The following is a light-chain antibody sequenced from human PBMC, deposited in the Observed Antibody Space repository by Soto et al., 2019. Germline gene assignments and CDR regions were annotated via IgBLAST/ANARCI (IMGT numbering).Light chain of an antibody. CDR2: DAS. V-gene: IGKV3-11*01. CDR3: QQRNNFMYT. CDR1: QRVSIY. J-gene: IGKJ2*01. Sequence: EIVLTQSPATLSLSPGERATLSCRASQRVSIYLAWYQQKPGQAPRLLIYDASNKSTGIPARFSGRGSGTDFTLTISSLEPEDFALYYCQQRNNFMYTFGQGTKLEIK.